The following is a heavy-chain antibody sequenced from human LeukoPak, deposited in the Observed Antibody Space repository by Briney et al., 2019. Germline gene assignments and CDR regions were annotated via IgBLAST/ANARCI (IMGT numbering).Heavy chain of an antibody. CDR3: ARVSSWSAFDY. J-gene: IGHJ4*02. Sequence: GGSLRLSCAASGFTFSSYGMHWVRQAPGKGLEWVADIWYDGSNKYYADSVKGRFTISRDNSKNTLYLQMDSLRAEDTAVYYCARVSSWSAFDYWGQGTLVTVSS. V-gene: IGHV3-33*01. D-gene: IGHD6-13*01. CDR2: IWYDGSNK. CDR1: GFTFSSYG.